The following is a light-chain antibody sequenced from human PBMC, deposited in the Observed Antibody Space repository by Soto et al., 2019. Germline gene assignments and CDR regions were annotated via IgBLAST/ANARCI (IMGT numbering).Light chain of an antibody. J-gene: IGLJ1*01. CDR1: STDVGGYNY. V-gene: IGLV2-14*01. CDR3: GSYTSTDTPFV. Sequence: ALAQPSSVSGSPGQSITISCTGTSTDVGGYNYVSWYQHHPGKGPKLIIYEVSSRPSGVSDRFSGSKSGNKASLIISNLEAADESDYYCGSYTSTDTPFVFGTGTKVTVL. CDR2: EVS.